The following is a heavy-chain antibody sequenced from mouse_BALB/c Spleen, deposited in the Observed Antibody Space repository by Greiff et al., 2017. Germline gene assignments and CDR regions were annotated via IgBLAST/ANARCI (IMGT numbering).Heavy chain of an antibody. CDR2: INSNGGST. CDR1: GFTFSSYG. J-gene: IGHJ3*01. CDR3: ARDGGGYYGFAY. D-gene: IGHD2-3*01. V-gene: IGHV5-6-3*01. Sequence: EVQRVESGGGLVQPGGSLKLSCAASGFTFSSYGMSWVRQTPDKRLELVATINSNGGSTYYPDSVKGRFTISRDNAKNTLYLQMSSLKSEDTAMYYCARDGGGYYGFAYWGQGTLVTVSA.